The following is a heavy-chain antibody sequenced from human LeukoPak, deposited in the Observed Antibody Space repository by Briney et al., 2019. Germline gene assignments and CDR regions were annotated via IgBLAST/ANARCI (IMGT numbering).Heavy chain of an antibody. CDR2: INHSGST. CDR3: ALPRRGSGYYKVQFDY. Sequence: SETLSLTCAVYGGSFSGYYWSWIRQPPGKGLEWIGEINHSGSTNYNPSLKSRVTISVDTSKNQFSLKLSSVTAADTAVYYCALPRRGSGYYKVQFDYWGQGTLVTVSS. CDR1: GGSFSGYY. V-gene: IGHV4-34*01. J-gene: IGHJ4*02. D-gene: IGHD3-3*01.